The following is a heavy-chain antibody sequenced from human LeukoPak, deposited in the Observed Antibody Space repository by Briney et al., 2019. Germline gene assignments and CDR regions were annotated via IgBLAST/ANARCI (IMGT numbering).Heavy chain of an antibody. CDR3: ARIHDSSGYYSGVDFDI. V-gene: IGHV4-30-2*01. Sequence: SETLSLTCTVSGGSISSGGYYWSWIRQPPGKGLEWIGYIYHSGSTYYNPSLKSRVTISVDRSKNQFSLKLSSVTAADTAVYYCARIHDSSGYYSGVDFDIWGQGTLVTVSS. CDR2: IYHSGST. CDR1: GGSISSGGYY. J-gene: IGHJ3*02. D-gene: IGHD3-22*01.